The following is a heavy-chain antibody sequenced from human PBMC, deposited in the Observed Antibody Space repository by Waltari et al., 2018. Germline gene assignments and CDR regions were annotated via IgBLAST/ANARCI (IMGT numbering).Heavy chain of an antibody. V-gene: IGHV1-24*01. CDR3: ATSGTYYFHWFDP. Sequence: QVQLVQSGAEVKKPGASVKVSCKVSGNTLTGLSMHWVRQAPGKGLEWMGGFDPEDGETIYAQKFHGRVTMTEETSTDTAYMELSSLRSDDTAVYYCATSGTYYFHWFDPWGQGTLVTVSS. J-gene: IGHJ5*02. CDR1: GNTLTGLS. CDR2: FDPEDGET. D-gene: IGHD1-26*01.